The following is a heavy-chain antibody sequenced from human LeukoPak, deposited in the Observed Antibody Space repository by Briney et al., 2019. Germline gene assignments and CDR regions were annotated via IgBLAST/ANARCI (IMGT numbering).Heavy chain of an antibody. CDR2: ISYDGSNK. D-gene: IGHD6-13*01. J-gene: IGHJ3*02. CDR3: AKGPYSSSWHDAFDI. CDR1: GFTFSSYG. Sequence: GGCLRLSCAASGFTFSSYGMHWVRQAPGKGLEWVAVISYDGSNKYYADSVKGRFTISRDNSKNTLYLQMNSLRAEDTAVYYCAKGPYSSSWHDAFDIWGQGTMVTVSS. V-gene: IGHV3-30*18.